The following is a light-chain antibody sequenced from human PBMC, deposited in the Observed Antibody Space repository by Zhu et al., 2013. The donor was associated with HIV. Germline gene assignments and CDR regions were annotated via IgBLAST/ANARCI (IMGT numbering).Light chain of an antibody. J-gene: IGKJ3*01. CDR2: WAS. Sequence: DIVMTQSPDSLAVSLGERATINCKSSQSVLYSSINKNYLAWYQQKPGQPPKLLINWASTRESGVPDRFSGSKSGTSASLDITGLQAEDEADYYCQSYDGSLSGYVFGTGT. CDR1: QSVLYSSINKNY. CDR3: QSYDGSLSGYV. V-gene: IGKV4-1*01.